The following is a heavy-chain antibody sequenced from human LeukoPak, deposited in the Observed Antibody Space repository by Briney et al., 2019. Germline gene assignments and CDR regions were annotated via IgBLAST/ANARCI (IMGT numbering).Heavy chain of an antibody. CDR1: LLTLTSFA. CDR3: AKETSSLFDY. V-gene: IGHV3-23*01. D-gene: IGHD6-13*01. J-gene: IGHJ4*02. Sequence: PGGSLRLSCAASLLTLTSFAINWVRQAPGKGLEWVSGISNSGGSTYYADSVKGRFTISRDNSKNTLYLQMNSLRAEDTAVYYCAKETSSLFDYWGQGTLVTVSS. CDR2: ISNSGGST.